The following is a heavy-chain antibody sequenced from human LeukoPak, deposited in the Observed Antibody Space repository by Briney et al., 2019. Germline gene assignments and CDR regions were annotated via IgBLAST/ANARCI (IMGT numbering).Heavy chain of an antibody. J-gene: IGHJ4*02. Sequence: GESLKISCKGSGYSFTSYWTGWVRQMPGKGLEWMGIIYAGDSDTRYSPSFQGQVTISADKSISTAYLQWSSLKASDTAMYYCARGDSLYYYDSSGYLFDYWGQGTLVTVSS. D-gene: IGHD3-22*01. CDR1: GYSFTSYW. CDR2: IYAGDSDT. CDR3: ARGDSLYYYDSSGYLFDY. V-gene: IGHV5-51*01.